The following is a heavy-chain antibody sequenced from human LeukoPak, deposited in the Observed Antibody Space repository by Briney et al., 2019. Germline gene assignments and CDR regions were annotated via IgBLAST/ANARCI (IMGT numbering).Heavy chain of an antibody. CDR1: GFTFSSYA. V-gene: IGHV3-23*01. J-gene: IGHJ5*02. CDR2: TSGDGGII. CDR3: AKGPTYGYHA. Sequence: GGSLRLSCAASGFTFSSYAMTWVRRAPGKGLEWVSGTSGDGGIIYYADSVKGRFTISRDNSKNTLYLQINNLRAEDTAVYYCAKGPTYGYHAWGRGTLVTVSS. D-gene: IGHD5-18*01.